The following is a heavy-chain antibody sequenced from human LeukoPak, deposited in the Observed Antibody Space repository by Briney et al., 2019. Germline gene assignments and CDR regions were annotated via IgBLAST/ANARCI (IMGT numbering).Heavy chain of an antibody. CDR3: AKMQGYFDL. CDR1: GFTFTCQG. V-gene: IGHV3-23*01. CDR2: ITGSGDNT. J-gene: IGHJ2*01. Sequence: GGSLRLSCAASGFTFTCQGMAWVRQAPAKGLEWVSAITGSGDNTYYADSVKGRFTISRNNSKNTLYLQMNSLSAEGTAVYYCAKMQGYFDLWGRGTLVTVSS.